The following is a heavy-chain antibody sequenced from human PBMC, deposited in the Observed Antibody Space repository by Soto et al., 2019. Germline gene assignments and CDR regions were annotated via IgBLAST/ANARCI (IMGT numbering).Heavy chain of an antibody. CDR1: GGTFSSYA. Sequence: QVQLVQSGAEVKKPGSSVKVSCKASGGTFSSYAISWVRQAPGQGLEWMGGIIPIFGTANYAQKFQGRVTITADESTSTAYMELSSLSSEDTAVYYYARDSVAVVIRGAFDIWGQGTMITVSS. V-gene: IGHV1-69*12. D-gene: IGHD3-22*01. CDR2: IIPIFGTA. CDR3: ARDSVAVVIRGAFDI. J-gene: IGHJ3*02.